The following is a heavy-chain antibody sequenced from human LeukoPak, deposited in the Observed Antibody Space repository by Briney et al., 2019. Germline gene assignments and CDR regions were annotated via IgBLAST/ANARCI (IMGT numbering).Heavy chain of an antibody. V-gene: IGHV3-48*04. CDR1: GFTFSSYW. J-gene: IGHJ4*02. CDR3: ARDTSTWSLGGY. D-gene: IGHD6-13*01. Sequence: QAGGSLRLSCAASGFTFSSYWMHWVRHAPGKGLEWISYISSSGSTIYYPDSVKGRFTISRDNAKNLLYLQMNSLRTEDTAVYYCARDTSTWSLGGYWGQGILVTVSS. CDR2: ISSSGSTI.